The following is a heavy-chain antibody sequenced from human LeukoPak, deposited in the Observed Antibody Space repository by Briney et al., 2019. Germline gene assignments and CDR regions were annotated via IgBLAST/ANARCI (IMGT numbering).Heavy chain of an antibody. CDR2: ISYDGSNK. CDR3: ARDVGSIYYFDY. V-gene: IGHV3-30-3*01. CDR1: GFTFSSYA. Sequence: GGSLRLSCAASGFTFSSYAMHWVRQAPGKGLEWVAVISYDGSNKYYADSVKGRFTISRDNSKNTLYLQMNSLRAEDTAVYYCARDVGSIYYFDYWGQGTLVTVSS. D-gene: IGHD6-13*01. J-gene: IGHJ4*02.